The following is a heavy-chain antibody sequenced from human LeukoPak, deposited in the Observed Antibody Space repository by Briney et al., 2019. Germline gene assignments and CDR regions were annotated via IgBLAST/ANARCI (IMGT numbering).Heavy chain of an antibody. D-gene: IGHD6-13*01. Sequence: PGGSLRLSCAASGFTFSSYSMNWVRQAPGKGLEWVSSISSSSSYIYYADSVKGRFTISRDNAKNSLYLQMNSLRAEDTAVYYCARGAAGSYSGIDYWGQGTLVTVSS. V-gene: IGHV3-21*01. CDR1: GFTFSSYS. CDR2: ISSSSSYI. J-gene: IGHJ4*02. CDR3: ARGAAGSYSGIDY.